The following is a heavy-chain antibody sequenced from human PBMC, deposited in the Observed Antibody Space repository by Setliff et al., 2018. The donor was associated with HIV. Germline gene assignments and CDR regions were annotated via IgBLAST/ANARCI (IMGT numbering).Heavy chain of an antibody. CDR1: GYSISSGYY. Sequence: PSETLSLTCTVSGYSISSGYYWGWIRQPPGKGLEWIGSIYYSGSTYYNPSLKSRVTISVDTSKNQFSLKLSSVTAADTAVYYCAAATTLLSPRAWGQGTLVTVSS. D-gene: IGHD2-15*01. J-gene: IGHJ5*02. CDR2: IYYSGST. V-gene: IGHV4-38-2*02. CDR3: AAATTLLSPRA.